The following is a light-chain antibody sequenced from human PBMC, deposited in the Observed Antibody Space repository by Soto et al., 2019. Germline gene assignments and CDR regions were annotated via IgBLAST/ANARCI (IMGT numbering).Light chain of an antibody. CDR3: QCYDSSLSGQDVV. V-gene: IGLV1-40*01. Sequence: QSVLTQPPSVSGAPGQRVTISCTGSSSNIGAGYDVHWYQQLPGTAPKLLIYGNSNRPSGVPDRFSGSKSGTSASLAITGLQAEDEADYYCQCYDSSLSGQDVVFGGGTKLTVL. CDR1: SSNIGAGYD. J-gene: IGLJ2*01. CDR2: GNS.